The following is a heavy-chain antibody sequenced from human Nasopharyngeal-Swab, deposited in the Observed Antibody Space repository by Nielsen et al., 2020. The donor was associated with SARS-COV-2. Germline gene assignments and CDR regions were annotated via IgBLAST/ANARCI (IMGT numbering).Heavy chain of an antibody. CDR3: ASRGGRWLQPVGYGMDV. J-gene: IGHJ6*02. CDR1: GGTFSSYA. V-gene: IGHV1-69*13. CDR2: IIPIFGTA. Sequence: SVKVSCKASGGTFSSYAISWVRQAPGQGLEWMGGIIPIFGTANYAQKFQGRVTIAADESTSTAYMELSSLRSEDTAVYYCASRGGRWLQPVGYGMDVWGQGTTVTVSS. D-gene: IGHD5-24*01.